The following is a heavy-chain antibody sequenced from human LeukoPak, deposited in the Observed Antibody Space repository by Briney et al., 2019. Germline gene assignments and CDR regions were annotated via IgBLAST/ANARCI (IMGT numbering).Heavy chain of an antibody. V-gene: IGHV4-59*01. D-gene: IGHD3-9*01. Sequence: KPSETLSLTCTVSGGCISSYYWSWIRQPPGKGLEWIGYIYYSGSINYNPSLKSRVTISVDTSKNQFSLKLSSVTAADTAVYYCARGYYDILTGYYSYAFDIWGQGTMVTVSS. CDR2: IYYSGSI. CDR3: ARGYYDILTGYYSYAFDI. J-gene: IGHJ3*02. CDR1: GGCISSYY.